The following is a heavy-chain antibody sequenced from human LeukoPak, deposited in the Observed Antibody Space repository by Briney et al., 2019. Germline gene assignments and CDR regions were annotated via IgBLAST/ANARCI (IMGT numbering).Heavy chain of an antibody. D-gene: IGHD3-3*01. CDR1: GYTLTELS. V-gene: IGHV1-24*01. CDR3: ATARILTVLRFLAWLPFDY. J-gene: IGHJ4*02. CDR2: FDPEDGET. Sequence: GASVKVSCKVSGYTLTELSMHWVRQAPGKGLEWMGGFDPEDGETIYAQKFQGRVTMTEDTSTDTAYMELSSLRSEDTAVYYCATARILTVLRFLAWLPFDYWGQGTLVTVSS.